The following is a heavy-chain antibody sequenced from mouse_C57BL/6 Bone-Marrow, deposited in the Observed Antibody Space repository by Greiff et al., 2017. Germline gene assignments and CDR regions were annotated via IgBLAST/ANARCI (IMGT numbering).Heavy chain of an antibody. Sequence: EVQLQQSGPELVKPGASVKIPCKASGYTFPEYNLDWVKQSHGKRLEWIGDFNPNHGGTIYNQKFKGKATLTVDKSSSTAYMELRSLTSEDAAVYYCGREHSNTWFAYWGQGTLVTVSA. CDR3: GREHSNTWFAY. V-gene: IGHV1-18*01. J-gene: IGHJ3*01. D-gene: IGHD2-5*01. CDR1: GYTFPEYN. CDR2: FNPNHGGT.